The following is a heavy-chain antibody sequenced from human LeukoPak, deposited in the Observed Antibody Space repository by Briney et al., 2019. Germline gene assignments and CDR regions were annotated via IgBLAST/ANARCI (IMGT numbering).Heavy chain of an antibody. D-gene: IGHD4-17*01. J-gene: IGHJ4*02. CDR1: GFTFGIYS. V-gene: IGHV3-48*01. Sequence: GGSLRLSCAASGFTFGIYSMNWVRQAPGKGPEWVSYISTTSGTIYYADSVKGRFTISRDNAKNSLSLQMNSLRAADTAVYYCARGGYGDYHFDSWGQGTQVTVSS. CDR2: ISTTSGTI. CDR3: ARGGYGDYHFDS.